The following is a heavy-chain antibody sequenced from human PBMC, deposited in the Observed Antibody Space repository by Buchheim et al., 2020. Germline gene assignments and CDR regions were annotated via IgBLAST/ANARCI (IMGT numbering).Heavy chain of an antibody. Sequence: QVQLVESGGGVVQPGRSLRLSCAASGFTFSSYAMHWVRQAPGKGLEWVAVISYDGSNKYYADSVKGRFTISRDNSKNTLYLQMNSLRAEDTAVYYGARVGSGGSGFDYWGQGTL. V-gene: IGHV3-30-3*01. J-gene: IGHJ4*02. CDR3: ARVGSGGSGFDY. D-gene: IGHD2-15*01. CDR1: GFTFSSYA. CDR2: ISYDGSNK.